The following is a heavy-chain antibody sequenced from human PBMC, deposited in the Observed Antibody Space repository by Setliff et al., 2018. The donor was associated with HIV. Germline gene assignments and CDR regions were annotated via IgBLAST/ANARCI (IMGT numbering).Heavy chain of an antibody. CDR2: VDPEDGET. CDR1: GYTFTDYY. J-gene: IGHJ4*02. D-gene: IGHD5-18*01. CDR3: ATADRYNYGY. V-gene: IGHV1-69-2*01. Sequence: VKVPCKASGYTFTDYYMHWVQQAPGKGLEWMGRVDPEDGETKYAEKFQGRVTITAETSTDTAYMELSSLRSEDTAVYYCATADRYNYGYWGQGTLVTVSS.